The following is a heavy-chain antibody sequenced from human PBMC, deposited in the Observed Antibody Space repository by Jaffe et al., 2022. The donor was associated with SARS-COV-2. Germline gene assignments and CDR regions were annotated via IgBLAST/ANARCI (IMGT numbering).Heavy chain of an antibody. V-gene: IGHV3-33*01. CDR2: IWYDGSDK. J-gene: IGHJ4*02. CDR1: GFTFSAYG. D-gene: IGHD6-6*01. Sequence: QVQLVESGGGVVQPGRSLRLSCVASGFTFSAYGMHWVRQAPGKGLEWVAVIWYDGSDKYYADSVKGRFTVSKDNSKKTLSLHLNNLRVEDTAVYYCATTREPAAPLDHWGQGTLVTVSS. CDR3: ATTREPAAPLDH.